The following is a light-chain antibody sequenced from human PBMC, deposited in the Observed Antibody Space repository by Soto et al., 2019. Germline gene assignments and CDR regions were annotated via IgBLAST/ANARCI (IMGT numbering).Light chain of an antibody. CDR3: QQSDSLPWT. CDR2: ASS. V-gene: IGKV1-39*01. CDR1: QSISGF. Sequence: DIQMTQSPSSLSASVGDRFTITCRSSQSISGFLNWYQKKSGQAPKPLMYASSTLQSGVPSRFSGSGSGTDFTLTISSLQPEDSATYYCQQSDSLPWTFGQGTKVDIK. J-gene: IGKJ1*01.